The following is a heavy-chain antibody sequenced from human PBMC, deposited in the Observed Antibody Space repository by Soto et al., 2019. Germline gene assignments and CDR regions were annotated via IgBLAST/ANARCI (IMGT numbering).Heavy chain of an antibody. CDR1: GFTFSRYW. D-gene: IGHD5-18*01. V-gene: IGHV3-7*01. CDR3: ARGDTPMITGMDSFDI. J-gene: IGHJ3*02. Sequence: GSLRLSCAASGFTFSRYWMNWARQAPGKGLEWVANIKQDGTEKNYVDSVKGRFTISRDNARKSLYPQMDSLRAEDTAVYFCARGDTPMITGMDSFDIWGQGTMVTVSS. CDR2: IKQDGTEK.